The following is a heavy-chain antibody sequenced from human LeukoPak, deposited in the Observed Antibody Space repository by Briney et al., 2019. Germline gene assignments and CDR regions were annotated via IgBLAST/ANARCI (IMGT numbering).Heavy chain of an antibody. CDR2: INPDNGGT. CDR1: GYTFTDYY. D-gene: IGHD3-22*01. Sequence: GASVKVSCKASGYTFTDYYMHWVGQAPGQALEWMGWINPDNGGTNYAQKFQGRVTITADTSIRTAYMELSRRRSDDTAVYYCARGRYYDDSSAYYFDYWGQGTLVTVSS. J-gene: IGHJ4*02. CDR3: ARGRYYDDSSAYYFDY. V-gene: IGHV1-2*02.